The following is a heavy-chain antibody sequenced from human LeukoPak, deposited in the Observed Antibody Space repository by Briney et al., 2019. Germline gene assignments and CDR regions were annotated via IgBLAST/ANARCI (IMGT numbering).Heavy chain of an antibody. V-gene: IGHV3-53*01. CDR3: ARVGDHFHWYLDL. D-gene: IGHD3-10*01. CDR1: GFTVSTNY. CDR2: LYSGSDT. Sequence: GGSLRLSCAASGFTVSTNYMNWVRQAPGKGLEWVSILYSGSDTYYADSVKGRFTISRDSSKNILYLQMNNLRAEDTAVYYCARVGDHFHWYLDLWGRGTLVTVSS. J-gene: IGHJ2*01.